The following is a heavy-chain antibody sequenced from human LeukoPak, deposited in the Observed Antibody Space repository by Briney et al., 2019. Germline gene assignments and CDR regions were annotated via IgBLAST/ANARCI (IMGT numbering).Heavy chain of an antibody. CDR3: ARGFLRIAARLDP. J-gene: IGHJ5*02. Sequence: ASVKVSCKASRYTFTGYYMHWVRQAPGQGLEWMGWINPNSGGTNYAQKFQGRVTMTRDTSISTAYMELSRLRSDDTAVYYCARGFLRIAARLDPWGQGTLVTVSS. CDR2: INPNSGGT. CDR1: RYTFTGYY. V-gene: IGHV1-2*02. D-gene: IGHD6-6*01.